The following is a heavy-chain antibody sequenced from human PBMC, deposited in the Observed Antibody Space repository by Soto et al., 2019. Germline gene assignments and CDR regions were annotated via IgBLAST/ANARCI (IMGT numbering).Heavy chain of an antibody. Sequence: QVQLVQSGAEVKKPGASVKVSCKSSGHTFTSYYMHWVRQAPGQGLAWMGIIYPSGTVPQDAQEFHGRVTMPTDTSTSTAYMELSSLGSEDTAMYFCARDLGAEGFDYWGRGNLVTVAA. CDR2: IYPSGTVP. V-gene: IGHV1-46*01. CDR1: GHTFTSYY. J-gene: IGHJ4*01. D-gene: IGHD1-26*01. CDR3: ARDLGAEGFDY.